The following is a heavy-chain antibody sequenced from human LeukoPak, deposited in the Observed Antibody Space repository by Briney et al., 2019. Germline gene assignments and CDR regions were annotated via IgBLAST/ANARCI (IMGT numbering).Heavy chain of an antibody. V-gene: IGHV5-51*01. D-gene: IGHD6-19*01. CDR1: GYSFTSYW. CDR3: ARQKDSSGWLGVDY. Sequence: GESLKISWKGSGYSFTSYWIGWVRQMPGKGREWMGIIYTGDSDTRYSPSFQGEVTISADKSISTAYLQWSSLKASDTAMYYCARQKDSSGWLGVDYWGQGALVTVSS. CDR2: IYTGDSDT. J-gene: IGHJ4*02.